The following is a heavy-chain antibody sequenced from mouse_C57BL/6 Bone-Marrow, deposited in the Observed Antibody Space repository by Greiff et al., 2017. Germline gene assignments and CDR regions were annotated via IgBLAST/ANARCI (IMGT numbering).Heavy chain of an antibody. J-gene: IGHJ4*01. CDR2: INPGSGGT. V-gene: IGHV1-54*01. CDR3: ANGDYYGSFAMGC. D-gene: IGHD1-1*01. Sequence: QVQLQQPGAELVRPGTSVKVSCKASGYAFTNYLIEWVKQRPGQGLEWIGVINPGSGGTNYNEKFKGKATLTADKSSSTAYMQLSSLASEASSVYFCANGDYYGSFAMGCWGQGASVTVST. CDR1: GYAFTNYL.